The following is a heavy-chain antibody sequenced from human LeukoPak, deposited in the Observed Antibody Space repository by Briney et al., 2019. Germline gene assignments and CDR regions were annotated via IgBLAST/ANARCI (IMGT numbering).Heavy chain of an antibody. D-gene: IGHD6-19*01. V-gene: IGHV1-8*01. CDR3: ARDDSGWYVSYYYYGMDV. Sequence: ASVKVSCKASGYTFTSYDINWVRQATGQGLGWMGWMNPNSGNTGYAQKFQGRVTMTRNTSISTAYMELSSLRSEDTAVYYCARDDSGWYVSYYYYGMDVWGQGTTVTVSS. CDR2: MNPNSGNT. J-gene: IGHJ6*02. CDR1: GYTFTSYD.